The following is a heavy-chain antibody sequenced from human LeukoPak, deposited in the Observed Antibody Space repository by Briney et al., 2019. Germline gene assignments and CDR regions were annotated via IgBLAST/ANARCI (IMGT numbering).Heavy chain of an antibody. Sequence: ASVKVSCKASGYTFTGYYMHWVRQAPGQGLEWMGWINPNSGGTNYAQKFQGWVTMTRDTSISTAYMELSRLRSDDTAVYYCARDLGAVGTPFYCGMDVWGQGTTVTVSS. J-gene: IGHJ6*02. CDR3: ARDLGAVGTPFYCGMDV. V-gene: IGHV1-2*04. D-gene: IGHD4-23*01. CDR2: INPNSGGT. CDR1: GYTFTGYY.